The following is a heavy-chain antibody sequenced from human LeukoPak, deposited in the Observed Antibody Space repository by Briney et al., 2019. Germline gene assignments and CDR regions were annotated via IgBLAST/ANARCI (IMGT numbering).Heavy chain of an antibody. Sequence: PSETLSLTCTVSGGSIGISTSYWGWIRQPPGKGLEWIASVFHSGTTYYNPSLKSRITISVDTSKNQFSLRLSSVTAADTAVYYCARRDSSGGNPVLDYWGQGTLVTVSS. D-gene: IGHD4-23*01. V-gene: IGHV4-39*01. CDR1: GGSIGISTSY. CDR2: VFHSGTT. CDR3: ARRDSSGGNPVLDY. J-gene: IGHJ4*02.